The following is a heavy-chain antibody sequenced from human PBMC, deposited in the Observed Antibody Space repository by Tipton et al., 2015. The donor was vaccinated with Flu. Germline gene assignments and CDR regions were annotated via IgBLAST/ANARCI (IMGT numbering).Heavy chain of an antibody. D-gene: IGHD6-13*01. CDR1: GFTFSSYG. CDR3: ARVAFPGIAAAPHGY. Sequence: QLVQSGGGVVQPGRSLRLSCAASGFTFSSYGMHWVRQAPGKGLEWVAVIWYDGSNKYYADSVKGRFTISRDNSKNTLYLQMNSLRAEDTAVYYCARVAFPGIAAAPHGYWGQRTLVTVSS. CDR2: IWYDGSNK. V-gene: IGHV3-33*01. J-gene: IGHJ4*02.